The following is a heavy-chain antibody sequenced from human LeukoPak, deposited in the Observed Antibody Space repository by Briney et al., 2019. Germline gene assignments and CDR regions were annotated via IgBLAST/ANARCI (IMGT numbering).Heavy chain of an antibody. D-gene: IGHD3-9*01. CDR3: GTLKVDPVYYFDY. CDR2: ISSSGSTI. CDR1: GFTFSSYE. J-gene: IGHJ4*02. V-gene: IGHV3-48*03. Sequence: GGSLRLSCAASGFTFSSYEMNWVRQAPGKGLEWVSYISSSGSTIYYADSVKGRFTISRDNAKNSLYLQMNSLRAEDTAVYYCGTLKVDPVYYFDYWGQGTLVTVSS.